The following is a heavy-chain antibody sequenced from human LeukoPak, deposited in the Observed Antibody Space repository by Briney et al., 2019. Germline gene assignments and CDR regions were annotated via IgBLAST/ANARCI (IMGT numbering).Heavy chain of an antibody. CDR2: VSSTSSYI. V-gene: IGHV3-21*01. CDR1: GFSFSSYS. D-gene: IGHD1-26*01. J-gene: IGHJ3*01. CDR3: ARESGSST. Sequence: GGSLRLSCAASGFSFSSYSMNWVRQAPGKGLEWVSSVSSTSSYIYYADSVKGRFTISRDNAKNSLYLQMNSLRAEDTAVYYCARESGSSTWGQGTMVTVSS.